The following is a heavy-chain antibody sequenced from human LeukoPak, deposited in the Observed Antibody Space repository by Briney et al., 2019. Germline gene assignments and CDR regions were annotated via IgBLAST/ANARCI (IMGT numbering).Heavy chain of an antibody. Sequence: PSETLSLTCTVSGGSISSGGYYWSWIRQHPGKGLEWIGYIYYSGSTYYNPSLKSRVTISVDTSKNQFSLKLSSVTAADTAVYYCASRILTGVYYYGMDVWGKGTTVTVSS. V-gene: IGHV4-30-4*08. D-gene: IGHD3-9*01. CDR2: IYYSGST. CDR1: GGSISSGGYY. J-gene: IGHJ6*04. CDR3: ASRILTGVYYYGMDV.